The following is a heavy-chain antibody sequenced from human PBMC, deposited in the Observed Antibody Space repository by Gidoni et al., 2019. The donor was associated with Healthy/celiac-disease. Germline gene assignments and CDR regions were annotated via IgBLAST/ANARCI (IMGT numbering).Heavy chain of an antibody. CDR3: ARSFYGSGSYDFDY. CDR2: ISSSCSSI. V-gene: IGHV3-48*03. CDR1: GFTFSSYE. Sequence: EVQLVESGGGLVQPGGSLRPSCAASGFTFSSYEMNWVRQAPGKVLEWVSYISSSCSSIYYADSVKGRFTISRDNAKNSLYLQMNSLRAEDTAVYYCARSFYGSGSYDFDYWGQGTLVTVSS. D-gene: IGHD3-10*01. J-gene: IGHJ4*02.